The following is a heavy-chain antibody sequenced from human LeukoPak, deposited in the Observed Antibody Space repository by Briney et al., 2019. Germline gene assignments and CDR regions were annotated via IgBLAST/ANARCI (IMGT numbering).Heavy chain of an antibody. J-gene: IGHJ6*02. CDR3: ARVGDYYYGMDV. CDR1: GFSVTNNY. CDR2: ISSSSYT. D-gene: IGHD1-26*01. Sequence: GGSLRLSCAVSGFSVTNNYMSWVRQAPGKGLDWVSYISSSSYTNYADSVKGRFTISRDNAKNSLYLQMNSLRAEDTAVYYCARVGDYYYGMDVWGQGTTVTVSS. V-gene: IGHV3-11*06.